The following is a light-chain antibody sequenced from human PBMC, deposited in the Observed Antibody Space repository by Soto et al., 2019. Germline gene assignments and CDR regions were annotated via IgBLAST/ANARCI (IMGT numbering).Light chain of an antibody. J-gene: IGKJ5*01. CDR2: AAS. Sequence: DIQMTQSPSSLSASIRDRVTITCRARQGISSWLAWYQQKSEKAPKSLIYAASSLQGGVPSGFSGSGSGTHFTLTISSLQPEDFATYYCQQCSTYLTFGQGTRLEIQ. CDR1: QGISSW. CDR3: QQCSTYLT. V-gene: IGKV1D-16*02.